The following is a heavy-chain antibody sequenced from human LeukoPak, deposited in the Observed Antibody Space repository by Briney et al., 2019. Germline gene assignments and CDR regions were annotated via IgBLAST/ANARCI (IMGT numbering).Heavy chain of an antibody. J-gene: IGHJ3*02. V-gene: IGHV3-30-3*01. Sequence: PGGSLRLSCAASGFTFSYYTMHWVRQAPGKGLEWVAVISYDGSNEYYADSVRGRFTISRDNSKNTLYLQMNSLRVEDTAVYYCARVLNYYDSSGYYGDAFDIWGQGTMVTVSS. CDR2: ISYDGSNE. CDR1: GFTFSYYT. D-gene: IGHD3-22*01. CDR3: ARVLNYYDSSGYYGDAFDI.